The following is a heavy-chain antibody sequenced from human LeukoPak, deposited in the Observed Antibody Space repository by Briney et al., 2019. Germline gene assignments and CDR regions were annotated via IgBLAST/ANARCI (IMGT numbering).Heavy chain of an antibody. CDR1: GGSISSYY. CDR3: ARGRYCTTTSCTYWYFDL. CDR2: VYSSGTT. J-gene: IGHJ2*01. Sequence: SETLSLTCTVSGGSISSYYWTWIRQPAGEGLEWIGRVYSSGTTNYNPSLQSRVTMSVDSSKNEFSLKLNSVTAADTAVYYCARGRYCTTTSCTYWYFDLWGRGTLVTVSS. D-gene: IGHD2-2*01. V-gene: IGHV4-4*07.